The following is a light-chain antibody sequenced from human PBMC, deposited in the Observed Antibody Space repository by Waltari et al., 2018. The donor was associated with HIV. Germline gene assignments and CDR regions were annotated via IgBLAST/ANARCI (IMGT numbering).Light chain of an antibody. CDR2: AAS. CDR1: QNINSS. J-gene: IGKJ4*01. CDR3: QYYGNSVT. Sequence: IILTQSPGSLTVSPGEWATLSCGASQNINSSLAWYKQTPGQPPRLVIFAASRRATGIPDRFIGSGSGTAFTLSIGRLQPEDFVMYFCQYYGNSVTFGGGTKLE. V-gene: IGKV3-20*01.